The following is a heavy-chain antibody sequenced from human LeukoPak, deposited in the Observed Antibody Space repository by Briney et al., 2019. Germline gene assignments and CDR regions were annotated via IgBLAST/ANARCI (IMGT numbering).Heavy chain of an antibody. V-gene: IGHV1-69*04. CDR1: GGTSNSHA. Sequence: ASVKVSCKASGGTSNSHAISWVRQAPGQGLEWMGRIIPNLGATNRAQNFQDRVTLTADKSTNTAYMELTSLTSDDTAVYYCATTNDGGGYQWGDFFDFWGQGTLVTVSS. J-gene: IGHJ4*02. CDR3: ATTNDGGGYQWGDFFDF. CDR2: IIPNLGAT. D-gene: IGHD1-26*01.